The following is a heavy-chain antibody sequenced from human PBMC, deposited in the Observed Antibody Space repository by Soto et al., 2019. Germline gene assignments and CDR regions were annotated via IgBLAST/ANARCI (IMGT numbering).Heavy chain of an antibody. J-gene: IGHJ6*02. CDR1: GGSINSGGYS. CDR2: IYHTGTT. V-gene: IGHV4-30-2*01. CDR3: ARVWDIVLVPAAHSYGMDV. D-gene: IGHD2-2*01. Sequence: SETLSLTCTVSGGSINSGGYSWTWIRQPPGKGLEWVGFIYHTGTTYYNPSLKSRVTISVVRSKNQFSLKLNSVTAADTAVYYCARVWDIVLVPAAHSYGMDVWGQGTTVT.